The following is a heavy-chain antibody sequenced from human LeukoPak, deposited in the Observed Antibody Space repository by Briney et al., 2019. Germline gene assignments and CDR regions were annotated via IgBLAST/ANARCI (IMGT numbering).Heavy chain of an antibody. CDR3: ARDLSSSWTLNWFDP. V-gene: IGHV1-2*02. CDR2: INPNSGGT. Sequence: ASVKVSCKASGYTFTGYYMHWVRQAPGQGLEWMGWINPNSGGTNYAQKFQGRVTMTRDTSISTAYMELSRLRSDDTAVYYCARDLSSSWTLNWFDPWGQGTLVIVSS. J-gene: IGHJ5*02. CDR1: GYTFTGYY. D-gene: IGHD6-13*01.